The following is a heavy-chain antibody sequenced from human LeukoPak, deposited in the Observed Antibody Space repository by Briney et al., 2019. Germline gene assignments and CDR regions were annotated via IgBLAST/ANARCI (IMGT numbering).Heavy chain of an antibody. CDR2: VYYSGST. CDR3: ASLPYSGYEDY. D-gene: IGHD5-12*01. V-gene: IGHV4-31*03. Sequence: SETLSLTCTVSGGSISSGGYYWSWIRQHPGRGLEWIGYVYYSGSTYYNPSLKSRVTISIDTSKNQLSLKLNSVTAADTAVYYCASLPYSGYEDYWGQGTLVTVSS. J-gene: IGHJ4*02. CDR1: GGSISSGGYY.